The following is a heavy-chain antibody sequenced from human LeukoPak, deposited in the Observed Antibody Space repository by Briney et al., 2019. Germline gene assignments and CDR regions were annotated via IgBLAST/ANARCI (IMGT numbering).Heavy chain of an antibody. D-gene: IGHD7-27*01. CDR1: GFTVSSNY. CDR2: IYSGGST. J-gene: IGHJ5*02. V-gene: IGHV3-53*01. CDR3: TRTWGSDNWFDP. Sequence: GGSLRLSCAASGFTVSSNYMTWVRQAPGKGLECVSVIYSGGSTYYADSVKGRSTISRDNSKNTLYLQMNSLRAEDTAVYYCTRTWGSDNWFDPWGQGTLVTVSS.